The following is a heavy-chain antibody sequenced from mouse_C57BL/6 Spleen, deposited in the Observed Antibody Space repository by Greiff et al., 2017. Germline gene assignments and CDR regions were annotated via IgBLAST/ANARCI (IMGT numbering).Heavy chain of an antibody. CDR1: EYEFPSHD. V-gene: IGHV5-2*01. CDR3: ARHPLIVTTGGYFDY. Sequence: VQLKESGGGLVQPGESLKLSCESNEYEFPSHDMSWVRKTPEKRLELVAAINSDGGSTYYPDTMERRFIISRDNTKKTLYLQMSSLRSEDTALYYCARHPLIVTTGGYFDYWGQGTTLTVSS. CDR2: INSDGGST. J-gene: IGHJ2*01. D-gene: IGHD2-5*01.